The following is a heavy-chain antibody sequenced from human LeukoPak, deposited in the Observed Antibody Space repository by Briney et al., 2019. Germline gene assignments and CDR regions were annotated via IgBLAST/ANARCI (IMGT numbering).Heavy chain of an antibody. CDR1: GFTFSSYW. V-gene: IGHV3-7*03. Sequence: PGGSLRLSCAASGFTFSSYWMSWVRQAPGNGLEWVANIKQDGSEKYYVDSVKGRFTISRDNAKNSLYLQMNSLRAEDTAVYYCARGLQLVRDAGLDYWGQGTLVTVSS. D-gene: IGHD6-13*01. CDR3: ARGLQLVRDAGLDY. J-gene: IGHJ4*02. CDR2: IKQDGSEK.